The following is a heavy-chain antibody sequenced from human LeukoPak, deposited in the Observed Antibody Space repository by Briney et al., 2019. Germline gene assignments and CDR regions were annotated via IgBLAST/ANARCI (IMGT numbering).Heavy chain of an antibody. CDR2: ITRSGDYI. V-gene: IGHV3-21*01. D-gene: IGHD2/OR15-2a*01. J-gene: IGHJ4*02. CDR1: GFIFSSYT. CDR3: ARVSGEYRDF. Sequence: PGGSLRLSCAASGFIFSSYTMNWVRQTPGKGLEWVSSITRSGDYIFYADSVKGRFIISRDNAENSLYLQMHSLRAEDTAIYYCARVSGEYRDFWGQGTLVTVSS.